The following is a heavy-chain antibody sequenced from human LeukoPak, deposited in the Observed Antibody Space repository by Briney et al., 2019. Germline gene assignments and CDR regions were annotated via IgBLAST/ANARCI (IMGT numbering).Heavy chain of an antibody. CDR3: ARDGSPPYYYDSWELDY. V-gene: IGHV3-74*01. J-gene: IGHJ4*02. CDR2: INSDGSST. Sequence: GGSLRLSCAASGFTFGSYWMHWVRQAPGKGLVWVSRINSDGSSTSYADSVKGRFTISGDNAKNTLYLQMNSLRAEDTAVYYCARDGSPPYYYDSWELDYWGQGTLVTVSS. D-gene: IGHD3-22*01. CDR1: GFTFGSYW.